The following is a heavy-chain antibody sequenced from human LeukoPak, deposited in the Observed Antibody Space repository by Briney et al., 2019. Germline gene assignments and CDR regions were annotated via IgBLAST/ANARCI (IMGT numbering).Heavy chain of an antibody. J-gene: IGHJ4*02. CDR1: GFTFSSYE. CDR2: ISSSGSTI. Sequence: GGSLRLSCAASGFTFSSYEMNWVRQAPGKGLEWVSYISSSGSTIYYADSVKGRFTISRDNAKNSLYLQMNSLRAEDTAVYYCARAPNSYYDILTGYYSFDYWGQGTLVTVSS. V-gene: IGHV3-48*03. D-gene: IGHD3-9*01. CDR3: ARAPNSYYDILTGYYSFDY.